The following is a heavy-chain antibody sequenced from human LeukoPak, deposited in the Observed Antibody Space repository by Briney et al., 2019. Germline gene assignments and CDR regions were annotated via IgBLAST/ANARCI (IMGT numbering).Heavy chain of an antibody. D-gene: IGHD3-9*01. CDR1: GGTFSSYA. J-gene: IGHJ6*04. V-gene: IGHV1-69*13. CDR2: IIPIFGTA. Sequence: ASVTVSFKASGGTFSSYAISWVRQAPGQGLEWMGGIIPIFGTANYAQKFQGRVTITADESTSTAYMELSSLRSEYTAVYYCARAGYYDILTGLLYYYGMDVWGKGTTVTVSS. CDR3: ARAGYYDILTGLLYYYGMDV.